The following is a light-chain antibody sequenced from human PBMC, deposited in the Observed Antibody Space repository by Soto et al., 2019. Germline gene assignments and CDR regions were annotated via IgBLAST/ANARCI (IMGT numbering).Light chain of an antibody. CDR2: GTN. CDR3: QSYDNSLSGSRV. V-gene: IGLV1-40*01. Sequence: QSVLTQPPSVSGVPGQRGTISCTGSRSNIGAGYDVHWYQQLPGTAPKLLIYGTNNRPSGVPDRFSGSKSGMSASLAITGLQAADEANYYGQSYDNSLSGSRVFGGGTKVTVL. CDR1: RSNIGAGYD. J-gene: IGLJ3*02.